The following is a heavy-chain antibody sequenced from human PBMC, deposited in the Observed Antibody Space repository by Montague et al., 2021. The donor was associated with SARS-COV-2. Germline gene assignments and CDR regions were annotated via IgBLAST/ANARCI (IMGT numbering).Heavy chain of an antibody. CDR3: AGDRGRFWHFDL. Sequence: SETLSLTCTVSGGSISSYYWNWTRQSPGKGLEWIGCIYYSGSTKYNPSLKSRVTISVDTSKSQMSLRLNSVTAADTAVYYCAGDRGRFWHFDLWGRGTLVTVSS. V-gene: IGHV4-59*01. CDR2: IYYSGST. D-gene: IGHD5-12*01. J-gene: IGHJ2*01. CDR1: GGSISSYY.